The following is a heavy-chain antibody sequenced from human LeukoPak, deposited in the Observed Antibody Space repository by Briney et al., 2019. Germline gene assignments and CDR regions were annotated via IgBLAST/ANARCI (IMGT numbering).Heavy chain of an antibody. Sequence: GGSLRLSCVASGFTFRNYALSWVRQAPGKGLEWVSAISGSGDTTYYADSVKGRFTISRDNSKDRLYLQMNSLRPEDTAMYYCARVRGGGSWYYYGMDVWGRGTTVTVSS. CDR2: ISGSGDTT. CDR1: GFTFRNYA. J-gene: IGHJ6*02. CDR3: ARVRGGGSWYYYGMDV. V-gene: IGHV3-23*01. D-gene: IGHD3-16*01.